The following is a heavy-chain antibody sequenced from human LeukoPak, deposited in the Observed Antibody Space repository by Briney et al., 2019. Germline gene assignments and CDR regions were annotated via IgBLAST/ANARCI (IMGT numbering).Heavy chain of an antibody. V-gene: IGHV4-4*02. CDR2: IYHSGST. Sequence: SETQSLTCAVSGGSISSSNWWSWVRPPPVKGLEWIGEIYHSGSTNYNPSLKSRVTISVDKSKNQFSLKLSSVTAADTAVYYCAATRGTRAYWGQGTLVTVSS. CDR1: GGSISSSNW. D-gene: IGHD3-10*01. CDR3: AATRGTRAY. J-gene: IGHJ4*02.